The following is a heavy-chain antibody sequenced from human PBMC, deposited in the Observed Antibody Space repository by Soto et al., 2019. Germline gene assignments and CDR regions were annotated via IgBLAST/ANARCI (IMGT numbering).Heavy chain of an antibody. V-gene: IGHV4-4*08. CDR1: DDSIGPYY. CDR3: AREVVGNTWPGIFDS. J-gene: IGHJ4*02. Sequence: SETLSLTGSISDDSIGPYYWTWIRQTRRKELQWIGYVYTSGSTKYNSSLKSRVTISLDASNSQFSLTMSSVTAADTGVYYCAREVVGNTWPGIFDSWGRGTLVTVSS. CDR2: VYTSGST.